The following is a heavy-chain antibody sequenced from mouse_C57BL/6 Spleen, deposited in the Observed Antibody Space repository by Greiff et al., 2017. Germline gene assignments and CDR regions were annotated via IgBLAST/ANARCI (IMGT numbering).Heavy chain of an antibody. V-gene: IGHV6-3*01. D-gene: IGHD1-1*01. CDR2: IRLKSDNYAT. CDR1: GFTFSNYW. CDR3: TGLRGFAY. Sequence: EVKVEESGGGLVQPGGSMKLSCVASGFTFSNYWMNWVRQSPEKGLEWVAQIRLKSDNYATHYAESVKGRFTISRDDSKSSVYLQMNNLRAEDTGIYYCTGLRGFAYWGQGTLVTVSA. J-gene: IGHJ3*01.